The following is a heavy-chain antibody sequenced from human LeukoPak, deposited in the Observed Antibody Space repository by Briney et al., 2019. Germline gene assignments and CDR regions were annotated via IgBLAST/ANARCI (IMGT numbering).Heavy chain of an antibody. CDR2: MNPNSGNT. CDR1: GYTFTSYD. Sequence: ASVKVSCKASGYTFTSYDINWVRQATGQGLERMGWMNPNSGNTGYAQKFQGRVTMTRNTSISTAYMELSSLRSEDTAVYYCARGGIAAAAGLFDYWGQGTLVTVSS. V-gene: IGHV1-8*01. J-gene: IGHJ4*02. D-gene: IGHD6-13*01. CDR3: ARGGIAAAAGLFDY.